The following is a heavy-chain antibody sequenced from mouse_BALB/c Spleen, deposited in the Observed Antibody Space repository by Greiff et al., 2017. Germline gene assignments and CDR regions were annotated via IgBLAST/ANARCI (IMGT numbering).Heavy chain of an antibody. Sequence: VNVVESGPGLVAPSQSLSITCTVSGFSLTSYGVHWVRQPPGKGLEWLGVIWAGGSTNYNSALMSRLSISKDNSKSQVFLKMNSLQTDDTAMYYCARVDGYYRAWFAYWGQGTLVTVSA. CDR1: GFSLTSYG. CDR2: IWAGGST. J-gene: IGHJ3*01. CDR3: ARVDGYYRAWFAY. D-gene: IGHD2-3*01. V-gene: IGHV2-9*02.